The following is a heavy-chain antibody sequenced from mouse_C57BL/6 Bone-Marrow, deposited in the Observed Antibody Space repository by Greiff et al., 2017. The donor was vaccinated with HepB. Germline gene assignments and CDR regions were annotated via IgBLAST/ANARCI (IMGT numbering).Heavy chain of an antibody. V-gene: IGHV1-54*01. D-gene: IGHD2-2*01. CDR3: ARCAGEWLRRGDCYFDV. CDR2: INPGSGGT. CDR1: GFAFTNYL. Sequence: VQLQQSGAELVRPGTSVKVSCKASGFAFTNYLIEWVKQRPGQGLEWIGVINPGSGGTKYNEKFKGKATLTADKSSSTAYMQLSSLTSEDSAVYFCARCAGEWLRRGDCYFDVWGTGTTVTVSS. J-gene: IGHJ1*03.